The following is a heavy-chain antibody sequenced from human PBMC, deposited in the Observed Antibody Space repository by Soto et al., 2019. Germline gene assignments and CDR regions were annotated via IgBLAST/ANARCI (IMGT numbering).Heavy chain of an antibody. D-gene: IGHD5-12*01. V-gene: IGHV3-15*01. CDR3: TTRYSGYDDYFDY. CDR1: GFTFSNAW. J-gene: IGHJ4*02. Sequence: GGSLRLSCAASGFTFSNAWMSWVRQAPGKGLEWVGRIKSKTDGGTTDYAAPVKGRFTIPRDATKNTLYLQMNSLKTEDTAVYYCTTRYSGYDDYFDYWGQGTLVTVSS. CDR2: IKSKTDGGTT.